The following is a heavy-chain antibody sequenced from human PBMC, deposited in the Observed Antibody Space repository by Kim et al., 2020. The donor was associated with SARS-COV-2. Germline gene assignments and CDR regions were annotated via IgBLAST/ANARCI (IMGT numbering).Heavy chain of an antibody. V-gene: IGHV3-21*01. CDR3: ARGLIGTAMVEINPFDY. D-gene: IGHD5-18*01. CDR2: ISSSSSYI. CDR1: GFTFSSYS. Sequence: GGSLRLSCAASGFTFSSYSMNWVRQAPGKGLEWVSSISSSSSYIYYADSVKGRFTISRDNAKNSLYLQMNSLRAEDTAVYYCARGLIGTAMVEINPFDYWGQGTLVTVSS. J-gene: IGHJ4*02.